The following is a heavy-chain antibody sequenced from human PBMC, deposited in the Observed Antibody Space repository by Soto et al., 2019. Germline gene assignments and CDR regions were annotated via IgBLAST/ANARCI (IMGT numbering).Heavy chain of an antibody. CDR1: GFTFSSYS. CDR2: ISSSSSYI. Sequence: EVQLVESGGGLVKPGGSLRLSCAASGFTFSSYSMNWVRQAPGKGLEWVSSISSSSSYIYYADSVKGRFTISRDNAKNSLYLQMNSLRAEDTAVYYCARGIVVVVAATKGGGMYVWGQGTTVTVSS. J-gene: IGHJ6*02. D-gene: IGHD2-15*01. V-gene: IGHV3-21*01. CDR3: ARGIVVVVAATKGGGMYV.